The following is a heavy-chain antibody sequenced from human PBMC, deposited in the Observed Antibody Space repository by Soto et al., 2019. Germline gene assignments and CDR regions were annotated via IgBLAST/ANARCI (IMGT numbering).Heavy chain of an antibody. CDR1: GFTFRIYA. Sequence: EVQLLESGGGLVQPGGSLRLSCAASGFTFRIYAMSWVRQAPGRGLEWVSSITGNGDTTYYPDSVKGRFTISRDNSKNHLVLQMNNPRVGDTGVYYCGLERPNYFGSGGGYYKSGGDHWGQGILVTVSS. V-gene: IGHV3-23*01. CDR3: GLERPNYFGSGGGYYKSGGDH. CDR2: ITGNGDTT. D-gene: IGHD3-10*01. J-gene: IGHJ5*02.